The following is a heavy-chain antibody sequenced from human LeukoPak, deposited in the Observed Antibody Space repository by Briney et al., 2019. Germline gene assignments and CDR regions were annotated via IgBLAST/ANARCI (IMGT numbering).Heavy chain of an antibody. CDR3: ARRNRAAAGVDY. CDR1: GGSIISSSYY. V-gene: IGHV4-39*01. D-gene: IGHD6-13*01. J-gene: IGHJ4*02. CDR2: FYYSGST. Sequence: SETLSLTCTVSGGSIISSSYYWDWVRQPPGKGLDWIGSFYYSGSTYYNPSLKSRVTISVDTSKNQFSLKLSSVTAADTAVYYCARRNRAAAGVDYWGQGTLVTVSS.